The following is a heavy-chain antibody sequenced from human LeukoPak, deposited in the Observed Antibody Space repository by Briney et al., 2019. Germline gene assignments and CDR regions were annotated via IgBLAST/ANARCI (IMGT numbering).Heavy chain of an antibody. CDR1: GSTFTTYW. CDR3: ARQTTQGFDH. Sequence: MRGGPLQISCQAPGSTFTTYWISWVRQPPGKGLEGMGRIDPSDSYTHYSPSCQGHVPLSAGQSISTACLQWSSLKASHTAMYYCARQTTQGFDHWGQGTLVSVSS. J-gene: IGHJ4*02. V-gene: IGHV5-10-1*01. CDR2: IDPSDSYT. D-gene: IGHD4-17*01.